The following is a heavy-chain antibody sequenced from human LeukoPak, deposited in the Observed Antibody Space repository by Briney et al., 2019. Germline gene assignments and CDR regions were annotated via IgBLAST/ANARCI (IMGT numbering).Heavy chain of an antibody. CDR3: ASDGNGYSRHFDY. D-gene: IGHD6-13*01. CDR2: ISRSGSTK. Sequence: GGSLRLSCAASGFTVGNNYMSWVRQAPGKGLEWVSSISRSGSTKYYADSVKGRFTISRDNAKNSLYLQMNSLRAEDTAVYYCASDGNGYSRHFDYWGQGTLVTVSS. CDR1: GFTVGNNY. V-gene: IGHV3-11*04. J-gene: IGHJ4*02.